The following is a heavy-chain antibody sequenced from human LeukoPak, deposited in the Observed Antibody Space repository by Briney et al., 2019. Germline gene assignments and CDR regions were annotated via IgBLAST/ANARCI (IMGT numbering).Heavy chain of an antibody. CDR3: AREIYDILDRWFDP. J-gene: IGHJ5*02. Sequence: SETLSLTCTVSGGSISITNYYWGWIRQPPGKGLEWIGFIYYSGSTYYNPSLQSRVTISVDTSKNQFSLKLSSVTAADTAVYYCAREIYDILDRWFDPWGQGTLVTVSS. D-gene: IGHD3-9*01. CDR2: IYYSGST. V-gene: IGHV4-39*07. CDR1: GGSISITNYY.